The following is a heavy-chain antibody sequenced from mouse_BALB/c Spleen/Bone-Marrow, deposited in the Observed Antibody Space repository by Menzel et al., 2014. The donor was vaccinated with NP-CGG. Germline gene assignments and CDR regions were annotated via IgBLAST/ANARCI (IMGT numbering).Heavy chain of an antibody. CDR3: ARNCNYGGWFAY. D-gene: IGHD1-1*01. Sequence: VQLQQSGAELVKPGASVKLSCTASGFNIKDTYMHWVKQRPEQGLEWIGRIDPANGNTKYDPKFQGKATITADTSSNTAYLQLSSLTSEDTAVYYWARNCNYGGWFAYWGQGTPVTVSA. V-gene: IGHV14-3*02. CDR2: IDPANGNT. J-gene: IGHJ3*01. CDR1: GFNIKDTY.